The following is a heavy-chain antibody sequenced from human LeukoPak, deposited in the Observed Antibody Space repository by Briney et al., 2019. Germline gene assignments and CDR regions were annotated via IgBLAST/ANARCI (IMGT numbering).Heavy chain of an antibody. CDR1: GFTFSSYD. CDR3: AKSLVRWAFDY. D-gene: IGHD4-23*01. Sequence: PGGSLGLSCAASGFTFSSYDMSWVRQAPGKGLEWVSSLTSDGGSTEYADSVKGRFTISRDNSKNTLYLQMNSLRAEDAALYFCAKSLVRWAFDYWGRGALVSVSS. J-gene: IGHJ4*01. V-gene: IGHV3-23*01. CDR2: LTSDGGST.